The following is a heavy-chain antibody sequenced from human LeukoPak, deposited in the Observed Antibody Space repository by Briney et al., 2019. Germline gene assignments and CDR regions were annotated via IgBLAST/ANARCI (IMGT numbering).Heavy chain of an antibody. CDR1: GFTFSTYW. D-gene: IGHD7-27*01. J-gene: IGHJ4*02. CDR2: IKPDGSEK. CDR3: TRGPGDPPNY. V-gene: IGHV3-7*03. Sequence: GGSLRLSCAASGFTFSTYWMGWVRQAPGEGLEWVANIKPDGSEKYYVDSVKGRFTISRDNAKYSLYLQMNSLRAEDTAVYYCTRGPGDPPNYWGQGALVTVSS.